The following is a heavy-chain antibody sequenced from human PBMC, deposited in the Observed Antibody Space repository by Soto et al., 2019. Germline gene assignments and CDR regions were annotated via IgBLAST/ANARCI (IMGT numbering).Heavy chain of an antibody. CDR3: ARGRWLLLS. Sequence: SETLSLTCAVYGGSFSGCYWSWIRQPPGKGLEWIGEINHSGSTNYNPSLKSRVTISVDTSKNQFSLKLSSVTAADTAVYYCARGRWLLLSWGQGTLVTISS. J-gene: IGHJ4*02. CDR1: GGSFSGCY. CDR2: INHSGST. V-gene: IGHV4-34*01. D-gene: IGHD3-22*01.